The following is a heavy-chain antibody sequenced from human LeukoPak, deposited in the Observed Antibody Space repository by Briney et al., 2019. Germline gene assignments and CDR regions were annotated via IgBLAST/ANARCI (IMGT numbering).Heavy chain of an antibody. D-gene: IGHD6-19*01. V-gene: IGHV4-59*01. CDR2: MYYSGGT. CDR3: ARVRSIAVVGDAFDI. J-gene: IGHJ3*02. CDR1: GGSIRGLY. Sequence: SETLSLTCTVSGGSIRGLYWSWIRQPPGRGLEWIGYMYYSGGTNYDPSLKSRVTISVDTSKSQFSLKLNSVTAADTAVYYCARVRSIAVVGDAFDIWGQGTMVTVSS.